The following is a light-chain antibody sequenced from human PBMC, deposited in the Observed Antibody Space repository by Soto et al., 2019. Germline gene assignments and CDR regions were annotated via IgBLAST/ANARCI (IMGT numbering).Light chain of an antibody. CDR3: QQYKRYSKT. J-gene: IGKJ1*01. CDR2: QTS. Sequence: DLLMTQSPSSVSASVGDRVTITCRASQDINIWLAWYQQKAGKAPNLLIYQTSNLESGVPSRFSGRGSGTEFTLTITSLQPDDFATYYCQQYKRYSKTFGQGTKVDIK. V-gene: IGKV1-5*03. CDR1: QDINIW.